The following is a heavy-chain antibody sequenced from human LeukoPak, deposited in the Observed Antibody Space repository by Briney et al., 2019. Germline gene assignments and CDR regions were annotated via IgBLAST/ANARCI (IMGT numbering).Heavy chain of an antibody. D-gene: IGHD5-18*01. CDR1: GFTFSDHY. CDR3: ARDLLGYSYDAYYFDF. Sequence: GGSLRLSCAASGFTFSDHYMHWVRQAPGKGLEWVAVIWYDGSKKYHADSVKGRFTISRDNSKNTLYLQMNSLRAEDTAVYYCARDLLGYSYDAYYFDFWGQGTLVTVSS. V-gene: IGHV3-33*08. J-gene: IGHJ4*02. CDR2: IWYDGSKK.